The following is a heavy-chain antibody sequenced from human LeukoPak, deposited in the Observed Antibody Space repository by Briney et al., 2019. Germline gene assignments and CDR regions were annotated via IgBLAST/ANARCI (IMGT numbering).Heavy chain of an antibody. J-gene: IGHJ4*02. CDR3: ASAFGRGNY. CDR2: ISYDGSNK. D-gene: IGHD3-16*01. CDR1: GFTFSSYT. V-gene: IGHV3-30-3*01. Sequence: GGSLRLSCAASGFTFSSYTMHWVRQAPGKGLEWVAVISYDGSNKCYADSVKGRFTISRDNSKNTLYLQMNSLRAEDTAVYYCASAFGRGNYWGQGTLVTVSS.